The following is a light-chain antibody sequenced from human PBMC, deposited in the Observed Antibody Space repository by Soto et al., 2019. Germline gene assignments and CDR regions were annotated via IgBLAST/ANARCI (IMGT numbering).Light chain of an antibody. CDR2: DAS. CDR1: QSVDTY. CDR3: QQRNTGPPRS. J-gene: IGKJ4*01. Sequence: EIVLTQSPDTLSLSPGERATLSCRASQSVDTYLAWYQQRPGQAPRLLIYDASNRASGIPARFSGSGSGTDFTPTISSLEPEDFAVYYGQQRNTGPPRSCGGGTKVDIK. V-gene: IGKV3-11*01.